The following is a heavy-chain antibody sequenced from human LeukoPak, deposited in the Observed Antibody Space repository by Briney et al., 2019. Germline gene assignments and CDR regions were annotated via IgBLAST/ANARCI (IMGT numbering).Heavy chain of an antibody. D-gene: IGHD3-3*01. V-gene: IGHV1-69*13. CDR3: AREVDFWSGVRYFDL. Sequence: SVKVSCKASGGTFSSYAISWVRQAPGQGLEWMGGIIPIFGTANYAQKFQGRVTITADESTSTAYMELSSLRSEDTAVYYCAREVDFWSGVRYFDLWGRGTLVTVSS. CDR2: IIPIFGTA. J-gene: IGHJ2*01. CDR1: GGTFSSYA.